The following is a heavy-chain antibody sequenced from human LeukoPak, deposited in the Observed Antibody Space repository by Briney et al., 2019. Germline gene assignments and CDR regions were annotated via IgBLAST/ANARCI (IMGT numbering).Heavy chain of an antibody. CDR1: GFTFSSYA. V-gene: IGHV3-23*01. Sequence: PGGSLRLPCAASGFTFSSYAMSWVRQAPGKGLEWVSAISGSGGSTYYADSVKGRFTISRDNSKNTLYLQMNSLRAEDTAVYYCAKGSGYYYGSGSYYNGHYWGQGTLVTVSS. CDR3: AKGSGYYYGSGSYYNGHY. J-gene: IGHJ4*02. CDR2: ISGSGGST. D-gene: IGHD3-10*01.